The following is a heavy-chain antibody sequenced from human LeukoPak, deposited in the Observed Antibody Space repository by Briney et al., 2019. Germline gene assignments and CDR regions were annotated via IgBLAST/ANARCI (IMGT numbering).Heavy chain of an antibody. V-gene: IGHV4-31*03. J-gene: IGHJ5*02. Sequence: SETLSLTCTVPGGSISSGGYYWSWIRQHPGKGLEWIGYIYYSGNTYYNPSLKSRVTISVDTSKNQFSLKLSSVTAADTAVYYCARDLYYYDSSGYYPWGQGTLVTVSS. CDR3: ARDLYYYDSSGYYP. CDR1: GGSISSGGYY. D-gene: IGHD3-22*01. CDR2: IYYSGNT.